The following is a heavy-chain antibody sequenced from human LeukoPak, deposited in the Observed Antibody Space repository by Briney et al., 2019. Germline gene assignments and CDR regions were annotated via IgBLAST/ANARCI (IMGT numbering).Heavy chain of an antibody. V-gene: IGHV3-23*01. CDR2: ISGDGDTT. D-gene: IGHD3-10*01. J-gene: IGHJ4*02. CDR3: ARVPGSYYVDFDY. CDR1: GFTLTTYA. Sequence: GGSLRLSCAASGFTLTTYAMTWVRQAPGKGLEWVSAISGDGDTTYYADSVRGRFTVSKDNSENTLYLQMNSLRAEDTAVYYCARVPGSYYVDFDYWGRGTPVTVSS.